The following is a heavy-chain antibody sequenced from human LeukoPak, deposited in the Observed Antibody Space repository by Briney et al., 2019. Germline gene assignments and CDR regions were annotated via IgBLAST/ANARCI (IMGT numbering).Heavy chain of an antibody. CDR2: ISGSGGST. D-gene: IGHD3-22*01. CDR1: GFTFSSYA. V-gene: IGHV3-23*01. Sequence: GGSLRLSCAASGFTFSSYAMSWVRQAPGKGLEWVSAISGSGGSTYYADSVKGRFTISRDNPKNTLYLQMNSLRAEDTAVYYCAKPMEYYYDSSGYQGGFDYWGQGTLVTVSS. CDR3: AKPMEYYYDSSGYQGGFDY. J-gene: IGHJ4*02.